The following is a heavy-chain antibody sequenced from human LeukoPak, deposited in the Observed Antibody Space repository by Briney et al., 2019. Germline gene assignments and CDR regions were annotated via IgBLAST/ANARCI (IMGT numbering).Heavy chain of an antibody. CDR3: AKSAPAVADCAFFGF. J-gene: IGHJ4*02. V-gene: IGHV3-9*01. Sequence: GRSLRLSRAASGYTLDDYGMHWVPQHPGRGLECVASVSWIGGIIDYGDSVKGQFTISRDNVRNFLYLEMNNLRLEDTALYYCAKSAPAVADCAFFGFWGQGTLVIVSS. D-gene: IGHD6-19*01. CDR2: VSWIGGII. CDR1: GYTLDDYG.